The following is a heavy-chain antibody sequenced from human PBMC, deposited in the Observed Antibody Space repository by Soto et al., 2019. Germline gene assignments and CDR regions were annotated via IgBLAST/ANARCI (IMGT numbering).Heavy chain of an antibody. CDR1: GFTFSSYS. D-gene: IGHD3-3*01. V-gene: IGHV3-48*01. Sequence: PVGSLRLSCEASGFTFSSYSFNWVRQAPGQGLEWVSFISSGGYTIYHADSLEGRFSISRDDAKNSVYLQMSGLRMYGTAVYYCVRSRREWFGVVPPCDVWGRGTLVTVSS. CDR3: VRSRREWFGVVPPCDV. J-gene: IGHJ4*02. CDR2: ISSGGYTI.